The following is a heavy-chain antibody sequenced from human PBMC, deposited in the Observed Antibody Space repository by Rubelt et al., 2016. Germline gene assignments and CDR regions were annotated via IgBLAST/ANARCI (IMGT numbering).Heavy chain of an antibody. D-gene: IGHD3-10*01. V-gene: IGHV7-4-1*02. CDR1: GYTFTSYA. CDR2: INTNTGNP. CDR3: ARDSGESDNWFNP. J-gene: IGHJ5*02. Sequence: QVQLVQSGSELKKPGASVKVSCKASGYTFTSYAMNWVRQAPGQGLEWMGWINTNTGNPTYAQGVQGGFVGSLEPSVSTAYLQISSLKAEDTAVYCCARDSGESDNWFNPWGQGTLVTVSS.